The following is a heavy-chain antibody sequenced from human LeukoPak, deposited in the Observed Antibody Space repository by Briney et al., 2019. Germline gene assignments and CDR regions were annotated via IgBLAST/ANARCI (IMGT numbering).Heavy chain of an antibody. CDR1: GFTVSSNY. CDR2: IYSGGST. CDR3: AKDLRTWYCSSTSCRQPDAFDI. J-gene: IGHJ3*02. V-gene: IGHV3-53*05. D-gene: IGHD2-2*01. Sequence: GGSLRLSCAASGFTVSSNYMTWVRQAPGKGLEWVSLIYSGGSTYYADSVKGRFTISRDNSKNTLYLQMNSLRAEDTAVYYCAKDLRTWYCSSTSCRQPDAFDIWGQGTMVTVSS.